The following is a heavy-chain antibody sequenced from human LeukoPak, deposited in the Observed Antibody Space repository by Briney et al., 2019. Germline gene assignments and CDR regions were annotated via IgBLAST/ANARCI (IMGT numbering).Heavy chain of an antibody. J-gene: IGHJ6*03. Sequence: SETLSLTCTVSGYSISSGYYWGWIRQSPGKGLEWIGSIYHSGSTYYNPSLKSRVTISVDTSKNQFSLKLSSVTAADTAVYYCAREAYYDFWSGYYDYYYYMDVWGKGTTVTVSS. CDR3: AREAYYDFWSGYYDYYYYMDV. V-gene: IGHV4-38-2*02. CDR2: IYHSGST. D-gene: IGHD3-3*01. CDR1: GYSISSGYY.